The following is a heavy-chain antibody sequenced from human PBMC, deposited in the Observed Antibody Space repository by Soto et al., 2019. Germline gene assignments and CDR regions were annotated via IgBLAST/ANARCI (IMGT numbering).Heavy chain of an antibody. CDR2: IDWDDDY. CDR3: ARVLRYFDRDYYFDY. J-gene: IGHJ4*02. D-gene: IGHD3-9*01. V-gene: IGHV2-70*11. Sequence: SGPTLVNPPPTPPLTRPLSGFSLSSHGISLGLIPQSPGKALEWLARIDWDDDYYFNTSLKTRLTISKDTSKNQVVLTMTDMDPVDTATYYCARVLRYFDRDYYFDYWVRGTLVTVSS. CDR1: GFSLSSHGIS.